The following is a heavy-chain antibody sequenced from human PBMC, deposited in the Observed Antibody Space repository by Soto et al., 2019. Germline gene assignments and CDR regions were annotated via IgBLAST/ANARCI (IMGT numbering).Heavy chain of an antibody. CDR1: GFTVSSNY. J-gene: IGHJ6*02. CDR3: ARDRHEDYYYYYGMDV. CDR2: IYSGGST. Sequence: GGSLRLSCAASGFTVSSNYMSWVRQAPGKGLEWVSVIYSGGSTYYADSVKGRFTISRDNSKNTLYLQMNSLRAEDTAVYYCARDRHEDYYYYYGMDVWGQGTTVTVSS. V-gene: IGHV3-66*01.